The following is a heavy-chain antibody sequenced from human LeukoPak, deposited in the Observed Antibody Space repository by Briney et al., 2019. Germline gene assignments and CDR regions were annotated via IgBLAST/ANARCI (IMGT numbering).Heavy chain of an antibody. CDR1: GYTFTGYY. Sequence: ASVKVSCKASGYTFTGYYMHWVRQAPGQGLEWMGWINPNSGGTNYAQKFQGRVTMTRDTSISTAYMELSRLRSDDTAVYYCARSVVITMGFDYWGQGTLVTVSS. V-gene: IGHV1-2*02. CDR2: INPNSGGT. D-gene: IGHD3-22*01. J-gene: IGHJ4*02. CDR3: ARSVVITMGFDY.